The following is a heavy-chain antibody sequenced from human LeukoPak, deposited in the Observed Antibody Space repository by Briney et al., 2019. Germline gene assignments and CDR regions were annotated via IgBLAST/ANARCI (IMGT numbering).Heavy chain of an antibody. CDR3: ARDLSRNRVNYSFDY. CDR1: GGSISSYY. Sequence: SETLSLTCTVSGGSISSYYWSWIRQPAGKGLEWIGRIYTSGSTNYNPSLKSRVIMSVDTSKNQFSLKLSSVTAADTAVYYCARDLSRNRVNYSFDYWGQGTLVTVSS. D-gene: IGHD4-11*01. V-gene: IGHV4-4*07. CDR2: IYTSGST. J-gene: IGHJ4*02.